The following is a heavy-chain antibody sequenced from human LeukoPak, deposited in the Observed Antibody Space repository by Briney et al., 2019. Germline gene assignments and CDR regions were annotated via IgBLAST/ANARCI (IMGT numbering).Heavy chain of an antibody. CDR1: GGTFSSYA. CDR3: ARSERITMTLFDY. V-gene: IGHV1-69*13. J-gene: IGHJ4*02. D-gene: IGHD3-22*01. CDR2: IIAIFGTA. Sequence: SVKVSCKASGGTFSSYAISWVRQAPGQGLEWMGGIIAIFGTANYAQKFQGRVTITADESTSTAYMELSSLRSEDTAVYYCARSERITMTLFDYWGQGTLVTVSS.